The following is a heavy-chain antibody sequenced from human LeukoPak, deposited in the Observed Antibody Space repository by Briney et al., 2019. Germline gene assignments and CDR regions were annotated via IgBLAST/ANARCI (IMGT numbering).Heavy chain of an antibody. D-gene: IGHD3-10*01. J-gene: IGHJ4*02. CDR3: ARVRKSAFYYSFDY. V-gene: IGHV4-31*03. Sequence: SSETLSLTCNVSGASISSGDCYWSWVRQHPGEGLEWIGYIYYSGKTYYNPSLKSRVVISVDTSKNQFSLNLTSATAADTAVYHCARVRKSAFYYSFDYWGRGVLVTVSS. CDR2: IYYSGKT. CDR1: GASISSGDCY.